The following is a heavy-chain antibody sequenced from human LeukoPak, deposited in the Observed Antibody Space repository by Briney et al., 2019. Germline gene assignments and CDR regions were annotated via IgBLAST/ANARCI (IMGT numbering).Heavy chain of an antibody. CDR2: ISYDGSNK. V-gene: IGHV3-30-3*01. CDR1: GFTFSSYA. Sequence: PGGSLRLSCAASGFTFSSYAMHWVRQAPGKGLEWVAVISYDGSNKYYADSVKGRFTISRDNSKNTLYLQMNSLRAEDTAVYYCARGLITPVLRQFSDLFDYWGQGTLVTVSS. D-gene: IGHD3-16*01. J-gene: IGHJ4*02. CDR3: ARGLITPVLRQFSDLFDY.